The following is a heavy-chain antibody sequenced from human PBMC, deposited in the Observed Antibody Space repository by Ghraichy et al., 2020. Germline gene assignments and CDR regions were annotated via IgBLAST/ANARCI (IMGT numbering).Heavy chain of an antibody. D-gene: IGHD1-26*01. J-gene: IGHJ4*02. Sequence: SVKVSCKASGGSFNGYFISWVRQAPGQGTEGMGGIITTVRTAHYALKFQGRVTITPDESKITTFMELTSLTSEDTAVYYCARGVLGATCAFDHWGQGTLVTVSP. CDR1: GGSFNGYF. CDR3: ARGVLGATCAFDH. V-gene: IGHV1-69*13. CDR2: IITTVRTA.